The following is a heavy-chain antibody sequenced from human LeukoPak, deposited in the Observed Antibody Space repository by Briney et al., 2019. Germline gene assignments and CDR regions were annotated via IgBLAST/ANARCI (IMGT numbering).Heavy chain of an antibody. CDR2: MYHSGST. CDR3: ARYGCSSTSCFYYYYYYMDV. V-gene: IGHV4-38-2*01. Sequence: KASETLSLTCAVSGYSISSGYYWGWIRQPPGKGLEWIGSMYHSGSTYYDPSLKSRVTISVDTSKNHFSLKLSSVTAADTAVYYCARYGCSSTSCFYYYYYYMDVWGKGTTVTVSS. J-gene: IGHJ6*03. CDR1: GYSISSGYY. D-gene: IGHD2-2*01.